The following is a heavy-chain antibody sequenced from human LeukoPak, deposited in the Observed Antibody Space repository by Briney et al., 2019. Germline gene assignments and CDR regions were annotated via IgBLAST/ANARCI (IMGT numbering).Heavy chain of an antibody. CDR3: ARSYYYDSSGVDY. Sequence: VASVKVSCKASGYTFTGYYMHWVRQAPGQGLEWMGRINPNSGGTNYAQKFQGRVTMTRDTSISTAYMELSRLRSDDTAVYYRARSYYYDSSGVDYWGQGTLVTVSS. CDR2: INPNSGGT. D-gene: IGHD3-22*01. J-gene: IGHJ4*02. CDR1: GYTFTGYY. V-gene: IGHV1-2*06.